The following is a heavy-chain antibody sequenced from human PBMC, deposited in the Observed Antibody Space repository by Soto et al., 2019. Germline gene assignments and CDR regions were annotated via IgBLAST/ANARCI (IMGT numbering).Heavy chain of an antibody. J-gene: IGHJ6*02. Sequence: PSETLSLTCTVSGGSISSGDYYWSWIRQTPGKGLEWIGYIYYSGSTYYNPSLKSRVTISVDTSKNQFSLKLSSVTAADTAVYYCAREGYSSSSPYYYYYGMDAWGQGTTVTVSS. CDR2: IYYSGST. CDR1: GGSISSGDYY. V-gene: IGHV4-30-4*01. D-gene: IGHD6-6*01. CDR3: AREGYSSSSPYYYYYGMDA.